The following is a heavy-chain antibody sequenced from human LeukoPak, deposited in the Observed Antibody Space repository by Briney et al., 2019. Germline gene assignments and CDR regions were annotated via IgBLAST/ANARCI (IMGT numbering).Heavy chain of an antibody. CDR1: GFTFSNYG. J-gene: IGHJ5*02. CDR2: ISFDGSHK. CDR3: SKDLTSDFGGDLDP. D-gene: IGHD3-10*01. V-gene: IGHV3-30*02. Sequence: PGGSLRLSCAASGFTFSNYGMHWVRQAPGKGLEWVALISFDGSHKYYADSVKGRFTISRDNSKSTVYLQMNSLRVEDAAVYYCSKDLTSDFGGDLDPWGQGTLVTVSS.